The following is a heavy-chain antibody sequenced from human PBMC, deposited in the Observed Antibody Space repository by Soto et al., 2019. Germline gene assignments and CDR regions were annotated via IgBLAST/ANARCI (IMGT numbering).Heavy chain of an antibody. CDR2: IYYSGST. J-gene: IGHJ3*02. Sequence: SETLSLTCTVSGGSISSYYWSWIRQSPGRGLEWIGYIYYSGSTNYNPSLKSRVTISVDTSKNQFSLKLSSVTAADTAVYYCARAEWELLRAFDIWGQGTMVTVSS. CDR1: GGSISSYY. CDR3: ARAEWELLRAFDI. V-gene: IGHV4-59*01. D-gene: IGHD1-26*01.